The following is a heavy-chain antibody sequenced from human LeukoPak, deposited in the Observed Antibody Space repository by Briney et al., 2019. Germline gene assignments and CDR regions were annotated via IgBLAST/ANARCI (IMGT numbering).Heavy chain of an antibody. CDR2: INPNSGGT. V-gene: IGHV1-2*02. CDR3: ARDRRYYYYYYMDV. CDR1: GYTFTGYY. J-gene: IGHJ6*03. Sequence: ASVKVSCKASGYTFTGYYMHWVRQAPGQGLEWMGWINPNSGGTNYAQKFQGRVTMTRDTSISTAYMELSRLRSDDTAVYYCARDRRYYYYYYMDVWGKGTTVTVSS.